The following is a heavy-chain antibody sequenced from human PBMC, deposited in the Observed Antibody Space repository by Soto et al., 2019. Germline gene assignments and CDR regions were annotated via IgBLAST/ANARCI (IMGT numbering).Heavy chain of an antibody. CDR3: AKESRYSGSLDPPFDP. J-gene: IGHJ5*02. D-gene: IGHD1-26*01. CDR1: GFIFSSYG. V-gene: IGHV3-30*18. Sequence: QVQLVESGGGVVQPGRSLRLSCAASGFIFSSYGMHWVRQAPGKGLEWVAVISYDGSNKYYADSVKGRFTISRDNYKNTPYLQMNSLRAEDTAVYYCAKESRYSGSLDPPFDPWGQGTLVTVSS. CDR2: ISYDGSNK.